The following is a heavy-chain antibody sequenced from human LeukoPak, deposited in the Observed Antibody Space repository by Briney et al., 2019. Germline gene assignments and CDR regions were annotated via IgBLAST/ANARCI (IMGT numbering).Heavy chain of an antibody. D-gene: IGHD4-17*01. J-gene: IGHJ2*01. V-gene: IGHV4-4*07. CDR3: ASGPYGDYVPYYWYFDL. CDR2: IYTSGST. Sequence: SETLSLTCTVSGGPISSYYWSWIRQPAGKGLEWIGRIYTSGSTNYNPSLKSRVTMSVDTSKNQFSLKLSSVTAADTAVYYCASGPYGDYVPYYWYFDLWGRGTLVTVSS. CDR1: GGPISSYY.